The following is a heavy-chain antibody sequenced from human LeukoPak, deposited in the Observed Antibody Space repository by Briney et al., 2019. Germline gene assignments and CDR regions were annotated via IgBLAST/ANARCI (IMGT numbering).Heavy chain of an antibody. V-gene: IGHV3-74*01. D-gene: IGHD5-12*01. CDR3: ARDLDGYRSGNGA. Sequence: GGSLRLSCAASGFTFSSYWMHWVRQAPGKGLVWVSRITSDGSITTYADFVKGRFTISRDNDKNTVYLQMNSLRAEDTAVYYCARDLDGYRSGNGAWGQGTLVTVSS. J-gene: IGHJ5*02. CDR2: ITSDGSIT. CDR1: GFTFSSYW.